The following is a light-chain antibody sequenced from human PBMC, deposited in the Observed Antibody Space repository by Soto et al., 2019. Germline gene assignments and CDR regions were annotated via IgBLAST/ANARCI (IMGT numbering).Light chain of an antibody. V-gene: IGKV3-15*01. CDR2: GAS. J-gene: IGKJ2*01. CDR1: QSVSSN. Sequence: EIVMTQSPATLSVSPGERATLSCRASQSVSSNLAWYQQKPGQAPRLLIYGASTRDTGVPARFSGSGSGTDFTLTISSLQSEDFAIYYCQQYNNWLPYTFGQGTKLEIK. CDR3: QQYNNWLPYT.